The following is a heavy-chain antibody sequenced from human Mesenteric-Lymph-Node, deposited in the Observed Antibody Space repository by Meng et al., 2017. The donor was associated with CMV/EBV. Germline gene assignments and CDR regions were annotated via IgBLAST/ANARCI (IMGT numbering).Heavy chain of an antibody. J-gene: IGHJ5*02. CDR3: ARDLIGGGSSSISSLGS. D-gene: IGHD6-6*01. CDR2: ISVYNGNT. CDR1: GYTFTFYG. Sequence: ASVKVSCKASGYTFTFYGISWVRQAPGQGLEWMGWISVYNGNTNYAQKLQGRVTMTTDTSTSTAYMELRSLRSDDPAVYYCARDLIGGGSSSISSLGSWGQGTLVPFSS. V-gene: IGHV1-18*01.